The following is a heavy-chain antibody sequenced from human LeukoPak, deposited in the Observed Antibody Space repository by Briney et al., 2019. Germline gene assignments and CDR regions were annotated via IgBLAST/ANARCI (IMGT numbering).Heavy chain of an antibody. V-gene: IGHV3-23*01. J-gene: IGHJ4*02. CDR3: AKWGSARDFDY. CDR2: ISASGGST. D-gene: IGHD2-2*01. Sequence: PGGSLRLSCAASGFTFSSYAMSWVRQAPGKGLEWVSAISASGGSTYYADSVKGRFTISRDSSKSTLFLQMNSLRAEDTAVYYCAKWGSARDFDYWGQGTLVTVSS. CDR1: GFTFSSYA.